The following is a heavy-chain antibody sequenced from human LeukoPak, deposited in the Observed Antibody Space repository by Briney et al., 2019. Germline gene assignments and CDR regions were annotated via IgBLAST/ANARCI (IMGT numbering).Heavy chain of an antibody. CDR2: IYYSGST. D-gene: IGHD6-13*01. J-gene: IGHJ4*02. CDR1: GGSISSSSYY. CDR3: ATSTSYGSSSWYGPRQGVYY. Sequence: SETLSLTCTVSGGSISSSSYYWGWIRQPPGNGLEWIGSIYYSGSTYYNPSLKSRVTISVDTSKNQFSLKLSSVTAEDTAVYYCATSTSYGSSSWYGPRQGVYYWGQGTLVTVSS. V-gene: IGHV4-39*07.